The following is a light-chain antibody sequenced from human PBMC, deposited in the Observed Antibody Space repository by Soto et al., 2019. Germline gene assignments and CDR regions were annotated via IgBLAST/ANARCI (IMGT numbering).Light chain of an antibody. V-gene: IGKV3-20*01. CDR2: GAS. J-gene: IGKJ1*01. CDR1: QSISSSY. CDR3: HHYGSSPRT. Sequence: EIVLTQSPDTLSLSPGERATLSCRASQSISSSYLGWFQQKPGQAPRLLIYGASSRATGIPDRFRGSGSGTDFSLTISRLEPEDFAVYYCHHYGSSPRTFGQGTKVDIK.